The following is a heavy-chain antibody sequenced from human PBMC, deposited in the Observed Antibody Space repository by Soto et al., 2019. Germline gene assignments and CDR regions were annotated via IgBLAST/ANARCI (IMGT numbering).Heavy chain of an antibody. CDR3: ARQFSVGYSSLYYFDY. CDR2: IYYSGST. D-gene: IGHD5-18*01. CDR1: GGSISSYY. J-gene: IGHJ4*02. Sequence: SETLSLTCTVSGGSISSYYWSWVRQPPGKGLEWIGYIYYSGSTNYNPSLKSRVTISVDTSKNQFSLKLSSVTAADTAVYYCARQFSVGYSSLYYFDYWGQGTLVTVSS. V-gene: IGHV4-59*08.